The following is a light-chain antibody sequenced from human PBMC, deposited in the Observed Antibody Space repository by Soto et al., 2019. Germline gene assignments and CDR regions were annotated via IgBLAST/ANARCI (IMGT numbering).Light chain of an antibody. CDR3: QTYNNWQLT. V-gene: IGKV3-15*01. CDR2: DTS. CDR1: QGIGYT. Sequence: EVVRTQSPSTLSVSPGESVTLSCLASQGIGYTLAWYPHKPGQAPRLLIYDTSTRATGVPARFSGSRSGPEFTRTSISLQSEDFAIYYCQTYNNWQLTIGGGTTVESK. J-gene: IGKJ4*01.